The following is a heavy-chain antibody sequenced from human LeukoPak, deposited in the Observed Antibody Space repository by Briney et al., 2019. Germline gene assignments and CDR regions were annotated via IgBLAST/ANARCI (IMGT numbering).Heavy chain of an antibody. D-gene: IGHD1-7*01. J-gene: IGHJ3*02. CDR2: IKQDGSEK. Sequence: PGGSLRLSCAASGFTFTIYAMSWVRQAPGKGLEWVANIKQDGSEKYYVDSVKGRFTISRDNAKSSLYLQMNSLRAEDTAVYYCARDFGTRRRDDAFDIWGQGTMVTVSS. CDR1: GFTFTIYA. V-gene: IGHV3-7*01. CDR3: ARDFGTRRRDDAFDI.